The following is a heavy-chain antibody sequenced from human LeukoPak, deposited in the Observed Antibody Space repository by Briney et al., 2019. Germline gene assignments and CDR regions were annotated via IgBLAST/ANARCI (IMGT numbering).Heavy chain of an antibody. CDR3: ARGWYYDFWSGYPRDYYYGMDV. V-gene: IGHV4-59*01. CDR2: IYYSGST. CDR1: GGSISSYY. Sequence: SETLSLTCTVSGGSISSYYWSWIRQPPGKGLEWIGYIYYSGSTNYNPSLKSRVTISVDTPKNQFSLKLSSVTAADTAVYYCARGWYYDFWSGYPRDYYYGMDVWGQGTTVTVSS. D-gene: IGHD3-3*01. J-gene: IGHJ6*02.